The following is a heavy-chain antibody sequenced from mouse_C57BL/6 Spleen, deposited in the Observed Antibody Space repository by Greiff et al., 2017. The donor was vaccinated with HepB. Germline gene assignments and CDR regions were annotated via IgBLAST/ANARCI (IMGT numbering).Heavy chain of an antibody. CDR3: ARYDDYGD. J-gene: IGHJ2*01. D-gene: IGHD2-3*01. CDR1: GYAFSSSW. CDR2: IYPGDGDT. Sequence: QVQLQQSGPELVKPGASVKISCKASGYAFSSSWMNWVKQRPGKGLEWIGRIYPGDGDTNYNGKFKGKATLTADKSSSTAYMHLSSLTSKDSAVYFCARYDDYGDWGQGTTLTVSS. V-gene: IGHV1-82*01.